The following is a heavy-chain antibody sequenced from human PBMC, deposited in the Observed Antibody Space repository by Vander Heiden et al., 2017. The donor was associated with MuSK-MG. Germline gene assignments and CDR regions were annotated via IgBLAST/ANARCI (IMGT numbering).Heavy chain of an antibody. V-gene: IGHV3-23*01. J-gene: IGHJ4*02. CDR2: ISDSGGSS. CDR1: GLTFSSYA. D-gene: IGHD3-16*01. Sequence: EVQLLESGGGLVQPGGSLRLSCAASGLTFSSYAMSWVRQAPGKGLERVSGISDSGGSSSYADSVKGRFTISRDNSRNTLYLQMNSLGAEDTAIYYCAKATKPLGAFDYWGQGTLVTVSS. CDR3: AKATKPLGAFDY.